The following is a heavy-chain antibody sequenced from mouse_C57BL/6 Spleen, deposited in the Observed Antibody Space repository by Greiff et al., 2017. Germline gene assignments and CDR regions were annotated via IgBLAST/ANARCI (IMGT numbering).Heavy chain of an antibody. Sequence: QVQLQQPGAELVKPGASVKLSCKASGYTFTSYWMHWVKQRPGQGLEWIGMLHPNSGSTNYNEKFKSKATLTVDKSSSTAYMQLSSLTSEDSAVYYCARERKVFTTVVATDFDYWGQGTTLTVSS. J-gene: IGHJ2*01. CDR2: LHPNSGST. CDR3: ARERKVFTTVVATDFDY. CDR1: GYTFTSYW. D-gene: IGHD1-1*01. V-gene: IGHV1-64*01.